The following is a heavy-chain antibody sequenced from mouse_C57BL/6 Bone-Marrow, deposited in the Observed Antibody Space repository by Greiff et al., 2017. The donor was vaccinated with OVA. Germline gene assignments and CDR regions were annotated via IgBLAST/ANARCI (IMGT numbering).Heavy chain of an antibody. J-gene: IGHJ2*01. Sequence: VQLQQSGPELVKPGASVKISCKASGYAFSSSWMNWVKQRPGKGLEWIGRIYPGDGDTNYNGKFKGKATLTADKSSSTAYMQLSSLTSEDSAVYFCARRAAHATPYFDYWGQGTTLTVSS. CDR2: IYPGDGDT. CDR3: ARRAAHATPYFDY. V-gene: IGHV1-82*01. CDR1: GYAFSSSW. D-gene: IGHD3-2*02.